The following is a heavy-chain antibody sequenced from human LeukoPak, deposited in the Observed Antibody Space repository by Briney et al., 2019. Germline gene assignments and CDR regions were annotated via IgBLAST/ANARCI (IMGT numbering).Heavy chain of an antibody. J-gene: IGHJ4*02. Sequence: ASVTVSCKASGYTFTGYYIHWVRQAPGQGLEWMGWINPNSGGTNYAQKFQGRVTMTRDTPISTAYMELSSLISDDTAVYYCARGYCSSTSCYERALDYWGQGTLVTVSS. CDR1: GYTFTGYY. CDR2: INPNSGGT. V-gene: IGHV1-2*02. CDR3: ARGYCSSTSCYERALDY. D-gene: IGHD2-2*01.